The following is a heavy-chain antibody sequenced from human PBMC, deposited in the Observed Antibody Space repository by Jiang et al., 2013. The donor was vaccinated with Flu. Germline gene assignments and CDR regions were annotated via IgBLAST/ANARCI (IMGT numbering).Heavy chain of an antibody. J-gene: IGHJ4*02. CDR3: ARDIDPNHPIFGGEPAFDY. D-gene: IGHD3-3*01. CDR2: VSAYSGNT. Sequence: SGAEVKKPGASVKVSCKASGYTFSNYGISWLRQAPGQGLEWIGWVSAYSGNTNYVQKLQGRVTMTTDTSTSTAYMELRSLRSDDTALYYCARDIDPNHPIFGGEPAFDYWGQGTLVTVSS. CDR1: GYTFSNYG. V-gene: IGHV1-18*01.